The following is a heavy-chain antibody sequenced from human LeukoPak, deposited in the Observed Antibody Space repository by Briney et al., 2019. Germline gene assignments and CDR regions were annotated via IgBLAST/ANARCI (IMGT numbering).Heavy chain of an antibody. CDR2: ISAYNGNT. V-gene: IGHV1-18*01. CDR3: ARGDYGSGSYYNENYYYMDV. CDR1: GYTFTSYG. D-gene: IGHD3-10*01. Sequence: ASVKVSCKASGYTFTSYGISWVRQAPGQGLEWMGWISAYNGNTNYAQKLQGRVTMTTDTSTSTAYMELRSLRSNDTAVYYCARGDYGSGSYYNENYYYMDVWGKGTTVTVS. J-gene: IGHJ6*03.